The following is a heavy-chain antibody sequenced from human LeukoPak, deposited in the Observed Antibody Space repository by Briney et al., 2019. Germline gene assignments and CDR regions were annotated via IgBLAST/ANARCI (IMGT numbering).Heavy chain of an antibody. J-gene: IGHJ4*02. D-gene: IGHD6-13*01. CDR3: WTSSSSTVYYFDY. CDR1: GYSISSGYY. CDR2: IYHSGST. Sequence: SETLSLTCTVSGYSISSGYYWGWIRQPPGKGLEWIGNIYHSGSTYYNPSLKSRVTISVDTSKNQFSLKLSSVTAADTAVYYCWTSSSSTVYYFDYWGQGTLVTVSS. V-gene: IGHV4-38-2*02.